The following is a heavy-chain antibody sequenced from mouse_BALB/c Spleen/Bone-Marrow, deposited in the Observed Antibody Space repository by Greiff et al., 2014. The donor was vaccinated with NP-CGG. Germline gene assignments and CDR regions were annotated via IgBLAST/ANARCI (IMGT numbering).Heavy chain of an antibody. J-gene: IGHJ3*01. CDR2: IYPGNVNT. Sequence: QVQLQQSGPELVKPGASVRISCKAPGYTFTSYYIHWVKQRPGQGLEWIGWIYPGNVNTKYNEKFKGKATLTADKSSSTAYMQLSSLTSEDSAVYFCARDYYGSSSFAYWGQGTLVTVSA. CDR1: GYTFTSYY. V-gene: IGHV1S56*01. D-gene: IGHD1-1*01. CDR3: ARDYYGSSSFAY.